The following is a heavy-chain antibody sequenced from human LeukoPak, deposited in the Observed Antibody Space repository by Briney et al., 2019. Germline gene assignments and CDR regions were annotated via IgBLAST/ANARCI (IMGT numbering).Heavy chain of an antibody. Sequence: PGGSLRLSCTASGFTFNRYGMHWIRQPPGKGLEWVAFIRYDGSNKYYADSVKGRFTISRDNSKNTLYLQMNSLRAEDTAVYYCAKDPPGVSIFGVVIPPFDYWGQGTLVTVSS. CDR1: GFTFNRYG. V-gene: IGHV3-30*02. CDR3: AKDPPGVSIFGVVIPPFDY. J-gene: IGHJ4*02. D-gene: IGHD3-3*01. CDR2: IRYDGSNK.